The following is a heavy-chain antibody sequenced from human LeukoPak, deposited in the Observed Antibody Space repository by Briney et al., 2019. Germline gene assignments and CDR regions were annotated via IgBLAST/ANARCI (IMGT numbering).Heavy chain of an antibody. J-gene: IGHJ4*02. CDR1: GFTFSSYA. CDR2: IRSNGGST. Sequence: PGGSLRLSCSASGFTFSSYAMHSVRQAPGKGLEYVSGIRSNGGSTYYADSVKGRFTISRDNSKNILYLQMSSLRPEDTAVYYCAKAPVGATSYFDSWGQGTLVTVSS. CDR3: AKAPVGATSYFDS. D-gene: IGHD1-26*01. V-gene: IGHV3-64D*08.